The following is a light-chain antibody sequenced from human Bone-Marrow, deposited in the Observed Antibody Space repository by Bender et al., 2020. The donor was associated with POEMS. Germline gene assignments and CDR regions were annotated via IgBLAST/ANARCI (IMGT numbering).Light chain of an antibody. V-gene: IGLV2-14*03. Sequence: QSALTQPPSASGSPGQSVTISCSGTTSDIGKYNYVSWYQHHPDKAPRLLIYDVTVRPSGIPSRFSGSKSGNTASLTISGLHAEDEADYYCSSYTTSSTPYVFGTGTKVTVL. CDR2: DVT. CDR1: TSDIGKYNY. CDR3: SSYTTSSTPYV. J-gene: IGLJ1*01.